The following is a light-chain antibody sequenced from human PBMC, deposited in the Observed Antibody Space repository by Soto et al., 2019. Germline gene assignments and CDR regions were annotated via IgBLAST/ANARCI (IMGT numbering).Light chain of an antibody. Sequence: AIQLTQSPSSLSASVGDRVSITCRASQGISSALAWYQHKPGKPPKILIYDASSLQSGVPSRFSGSESGTEFTLTISSLQPEDFATYYCQQLKSYPFTFGQGTRLEIK. CDR1: QGISSA. CDR2: DAS. CDR3: QQLKSYPFT. J-gene: IGKJ5*01. V-gene: IGKV1-13*02.